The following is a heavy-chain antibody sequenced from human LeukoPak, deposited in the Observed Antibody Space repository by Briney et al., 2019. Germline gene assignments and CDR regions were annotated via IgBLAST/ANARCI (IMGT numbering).Heavy chain of an antibody. CDR2: IIPILGIA. J-gene: IGHJ4*02. CDR1: GDIFSTYG. Sequence: SVKVSCKASGDIFSTYGIGWVRQAPGQGLEWMGRIIPILGIANYAQKFQGRVTITADKSTSTAYMELSSLRSEDTAVYYCARDLTGQLLSSWGQGTLVTVSS. V-gene: IGHV1-69*04. CDR3: ARDLTGQLLSS. D-gene: IGHD2-2*01.